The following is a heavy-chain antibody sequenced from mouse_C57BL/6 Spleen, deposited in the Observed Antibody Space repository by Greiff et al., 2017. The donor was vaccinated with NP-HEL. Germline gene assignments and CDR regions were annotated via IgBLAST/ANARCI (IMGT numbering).Heavy chain of an antibody. CDR3: ARGDSNPLYYAMDY. CDR1: GHTFTSYW. D-gene: IGHD2-5*01. CDR2: IDPSDSYT. V-gene: IGHV1-69*01. J-gene: IGHJ4*01. Sequence: VQLQQPGAELVMPGASVKLSCKASGHTFTSYWMHWVKQRPGQGLEWIGEIDPSDSYTNYNQKFKGKSTLTVDKSSSTAYMQLSSLTSEDSAVYYCARGDSNPLYYAMDYWGQGTSVTVSS.